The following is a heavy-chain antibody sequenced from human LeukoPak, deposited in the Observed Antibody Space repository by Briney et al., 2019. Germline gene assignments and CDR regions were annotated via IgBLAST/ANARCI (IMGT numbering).Heavy chain of an antibody. CDR3: ARAPLSGTYYTDAFDI. D-gene: IGHD1-26*01. V-gene: IGHV4-34*01. J-gene: IGHJ3*02. CDR2: INHSGST. CDR1: GGSFSGYY. Sequence: SETLSLTCAVYGGSFSGYYWSWIRQPPGKGLEWIGEINHSGSTNYNPSLKSRVTISPDKSKNQFSLTLTSVTAADTTVYFCARAPLSGTYYTDAFDIWGQGTMVTVSS.